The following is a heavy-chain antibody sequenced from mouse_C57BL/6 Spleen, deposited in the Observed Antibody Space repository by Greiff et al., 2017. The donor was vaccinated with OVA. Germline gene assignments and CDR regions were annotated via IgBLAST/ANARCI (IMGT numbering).Heavy chain of an antibody. D-gene: IGHD1-1*01. V-gene: IGHV1-50*01. CDR3: ARSTTTVVATRSFDY. CDR1: GYTFTSYW. Sequence: QVQLQQSGAELVKPGASVKLSCKASGYTFTSYWMQWVKQRPGQGLEWIGEIDPSDSYTNYNQKFKGKATLTVDTSSSTAYMQLSSLTSEDSAVYYCARSTTTVVATRSFDYWGQGTTLTVSS. J-gene: IGHJ2*01. CDR2: IDPSDSYT.